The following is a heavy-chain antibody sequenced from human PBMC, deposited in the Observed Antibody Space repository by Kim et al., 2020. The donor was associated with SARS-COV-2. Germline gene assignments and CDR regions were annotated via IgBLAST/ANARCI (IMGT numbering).Heavy chain of an antibody. V-gene: IGHV3-15*01. Sequence: GGSLRLSCAASGFIFSKAWMSWVRQAPGRGLEWIARIKSKADGGTTDYLAPVRGRFTISRDDSRDMVFLQMNSLKSEDTAVYYCATDSAEGDSWGQGTLVNVSS. CDR2: IKSKADGGTT. CDR1: GFIFSKAW. CDR3: ATDSAEGDS. J-gene: IGHJ4*02.